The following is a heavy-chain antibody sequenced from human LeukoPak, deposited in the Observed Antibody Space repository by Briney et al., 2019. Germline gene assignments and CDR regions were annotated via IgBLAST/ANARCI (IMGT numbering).Heavy chain of an antibody. D-gene: IGHD2-15*01. CDR3: ARDLNKLGYCSGGSCYTITFAY. CDR1: GYTFTGYY. V-gene: IGHV1-2*02. J-gene: IGHJ4*02. Sequence: ASVKVSCKASGYTFTGYYTHWVRQAPGQGLEWMGWINPNSGGTNYAQKFQGRVTMTRDTSISTAYMELSRLRSDDTAVYYCARDLNKLGYCSGGSCYTITFAYWGQGTLVTVSS. CDR2: INPNSGGT.